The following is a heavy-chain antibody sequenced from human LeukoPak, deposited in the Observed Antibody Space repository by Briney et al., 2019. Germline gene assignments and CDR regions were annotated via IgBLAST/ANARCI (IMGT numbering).Heavy chain of an antibody. Sequence: AASVKVSCKASGYTFTGYYMHWVRQAPGQGLEWMGWINPNSGGTNYAQKFQGRVTMTRDTSISTAYMELSRLRSDDTAVYYCATDWNPARGHYYYYYMDVWGKGTTVTVSS. J-gene: IGHJ6*03. D-gene: IGHD1-1*01. CDR3: ATDWNPARGHYYYYYMDV. V-gene: IGHV1-2*02. CDR1: GYTFTGYY. CDR2: INPNSGGT.